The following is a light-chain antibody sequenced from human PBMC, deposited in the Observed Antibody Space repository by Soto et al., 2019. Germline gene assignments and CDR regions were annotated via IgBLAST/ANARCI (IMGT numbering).Light chain of an antibody. CDR2: RNN. Sequence: QSVLTQPPSASGTPGQRVTISCSGSSSNIGSNYVYWYQQLPGTAPKLLIYRNNQRPSGVPDRFSVSKSGTSASLAISGLRSEDEADYYCAAWDDSLRGVVFGGGTQLTVL. CDR1: SSNIGSNY. V-gene: IGLV1-47*01. CDR3: AAWDDSLRGVV. J-gene: IGLJ2*01.